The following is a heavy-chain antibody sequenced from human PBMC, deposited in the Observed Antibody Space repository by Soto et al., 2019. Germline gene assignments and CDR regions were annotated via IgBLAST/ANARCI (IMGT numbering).Heavy chain of an antibody. D-gene: IGHD1-20*01. Sequence: GASVKVSCKASGYTFTGYYMHWLRQSPGQGLEWMGWINPNSGGTNYAQKFQGRVTMTRDTSISTAYMELSRLRSDDTAVYYCATDQYNWNYYYYYGMDVWGQGTTVTVSS. J-gene: IGHJ6*02. CDR3: ATDQYNWNYYYYYGMDV. CDR1: GYTFTGYY. CDR2: INPNSGGT. V-gene: IGHV1-2*02.